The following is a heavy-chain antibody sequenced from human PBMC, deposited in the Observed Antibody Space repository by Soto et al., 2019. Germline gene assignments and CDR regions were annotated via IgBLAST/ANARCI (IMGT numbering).Heavy chain of an antibody. Sequence: EVQLVESGGGLVQPGGSLRLSCAATGIAFGSYWMSWVRQAPGKGLEWVANIKHDVSEIYYVDSVKGRFTISRDNGKRSLYRQMNSRTVEDAVVEYWLTSRTSRGGSAYWGQGTLVTVS. CDR3: LTSRTSRGGSAY. CDR2: IKHDVSEI. D-gene: IGHD2-2*01. CDR1: GIAFGSYW. V-gene: IGHV3-7*02. J-gene: IGHJ4*02.